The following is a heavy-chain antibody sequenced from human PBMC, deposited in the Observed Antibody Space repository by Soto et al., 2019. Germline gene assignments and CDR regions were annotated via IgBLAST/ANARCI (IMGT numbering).Heavy chain of an antibody. V-gene: IGHV3-21*01. D-gene: IGHD6-19*01. CDR2: ISSSSSYI. Sequence: EVQLVESGGGLVKPGGSLRFSCAASGFTFSSYSMNWVRQAPGKGLEWVSSISSSSSYIYYADSVKGRFTISRDNAKNSLYLQMNSLRAEDTAVYYCARDIKIAVAGTDIWGQGTMVTVSS. J-gene: IGHJ3*02. CDR3: ARDIKIAVAGTDI. CDR1: GFTFSSYS.